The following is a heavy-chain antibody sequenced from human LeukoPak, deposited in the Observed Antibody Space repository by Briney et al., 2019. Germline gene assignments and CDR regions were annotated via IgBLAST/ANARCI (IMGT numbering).Heavy chain of an antibody. CDR1: GGTFSSYA. CDR3: ARDGYRSGGSCHDAFDI. V-gene: IGHV1-69*13. CDR2: IIPIFGTA. Sequence: ASVKVSCKASGGTFSSYAISWVRQAPGQGLEWMGGIIPIFGTANYAQKFQGRVTITADESTSTAYMELSSLRSEDTAVYYCARDGYRSGGSCHDAFDIWGQGTMVTVSS. D-gene: IGHD2-15*01. J-gene: IGHJ3*02.